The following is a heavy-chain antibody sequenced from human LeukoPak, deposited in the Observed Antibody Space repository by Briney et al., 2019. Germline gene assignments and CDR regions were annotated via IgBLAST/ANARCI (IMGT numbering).Heavy chain of an antibody. CDR2: INPNSGGT. V-gene: IGHV1-2*02. J-gene: IGHJ4*02. CDR1: GYTFTGYY. D-gene: IGHD1-14*01. CDR3: ARDQERTSSFDY. Sequence: ASVKVSCKASGYTFTGYYMHWVRQAPGQGLEWMGWINPNSGGTNYAQKFQGRVTMTRDTSISTAYMELSRLRSDDTAVYYCARDQERTSSFDYWGQGTLVIISS.